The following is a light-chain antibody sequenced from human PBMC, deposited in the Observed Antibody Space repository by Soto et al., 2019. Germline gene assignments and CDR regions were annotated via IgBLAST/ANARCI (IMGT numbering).Light chain of an antibody. CDR1: NIGNKR. V-gene: IGLV3-21*04. Sequence: SYELTQPPSVSVAPEKTATITCGGNNIGNKRVHWYRQKPGQAPVLVFSYDSDRPSGIPERFSGSNSGNTATLTISRVEDGDEADYYCQVWDIMTDNYVFGPGTKLTVL. CDR2: YDS. J-gene: IGLJ1*01. CDR3: QVWDIMTDNYV.